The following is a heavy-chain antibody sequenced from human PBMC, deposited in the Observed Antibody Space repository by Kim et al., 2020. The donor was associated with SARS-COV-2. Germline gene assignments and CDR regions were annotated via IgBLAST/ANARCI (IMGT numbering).Heavy chain of an antibody. Sequence: GGSLRLSCAASGFTFSTYAMNWVRQAPGKGLEWVSTISGNSGSKYYTDSVKGRSTISRDNSKTTVYLQMNSLRAEDTAIYYCAKGTSSSPPYPHYGMDV. D-gene: IGHD6-13*01. CDR2: ISGNSGSK. CDR3: AKGTSSSPPYPHYGMDV. V-gene: IGHV3-23*01. J-gene: IGHJ6*01. CDR1: GFTFSTYA.